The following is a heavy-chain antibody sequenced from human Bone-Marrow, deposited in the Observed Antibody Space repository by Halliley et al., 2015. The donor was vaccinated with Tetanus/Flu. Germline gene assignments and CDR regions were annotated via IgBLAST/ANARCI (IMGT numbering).Heavy chain of an antibody. V-gene: IGHV4-31*02. CDR2: IYYSATP. J-gene: IGHJ3*01. Sequence: IYYSATPYYNPSLKSRVTISMDTSQNQFSLKLNSVTAADTAVYFCARERDYLDSSGFRREGFDVWGRGTTVTVSS. D-gene: IGHD3-22*01. CDR3: ARERDYLDSSGFRREGFDV.